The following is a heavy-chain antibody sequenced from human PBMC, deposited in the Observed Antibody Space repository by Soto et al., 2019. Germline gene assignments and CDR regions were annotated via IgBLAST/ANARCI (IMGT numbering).Heavy chain of an antibody. Sequence: QITLKESGPTLVKPTQTLTLTCTFSGFSLSTSAEGVAWIRQPPGKALEWLALIYWDDDERYSPFLKSRLTIAKDTSKNQVVLTMTNIDPVDTATYFCAHKGGRGAAMDVWGQGTTVTVSS. CDR2: IYWDDDE. CDR3: AHKGGRGAAMDV. D-gene: IGHD2-15*01. V-gene: IGHV2-5*02. CDR1: GFSLSTSAEG. J-gene: IGHJ6*02.